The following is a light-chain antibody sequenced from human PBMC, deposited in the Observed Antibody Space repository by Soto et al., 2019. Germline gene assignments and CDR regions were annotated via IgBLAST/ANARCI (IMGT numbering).Light chain of an antibody. V-gene: IGLV2-8*01. CDR3: GTWDSSLSADV. CDR1: SSDVGGYNY. CDR2: EVN. Sequence: QSALTQPPSASGSPGQSVAISCTGTSSDVGGYNYVSWYQQHPGKAPKLMIYEVNKRPSGIPDRFSGSKSGTSATLGITGLQTGDEADYYCGTWDSSLSADVFGTGTKVTVL. J-gene: IGLJ1*01.